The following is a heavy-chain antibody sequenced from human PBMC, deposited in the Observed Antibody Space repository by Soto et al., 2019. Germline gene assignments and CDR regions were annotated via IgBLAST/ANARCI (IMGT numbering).Heavy chain of an antibody. V-gene: IGHV3-23*01. Sequence: EVQLLESGGALVQPGGSLRLSCAASGFTFSNYAMSWVRQAPGKGLEWVSAISDSGGSTYYADSVKGRFTISRDNSKNTLYLQMNSLRAEDTAVYYCAREMPRLGVFWSGYYADFWGQGTLVTVSS. J-gene: IGHJ4*02. CDR1: GFTFSNYA. CDR2: ISDSGGST. D-gene: IGHD3-3*01. CDR3: AREMPRLGVFWSGYYADF.